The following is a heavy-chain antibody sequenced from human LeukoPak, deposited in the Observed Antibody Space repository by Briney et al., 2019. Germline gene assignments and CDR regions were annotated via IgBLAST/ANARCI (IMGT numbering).Heavy chain of an antibody. Sequence: PGRSLRLSCVASGFTFEDYAMHWVRQAPGKGLEWVSGISWNSGSIGYADSVKGRFTISRDNAKNSLYVQMNSLRAEDMALYHCAKGGSYYELDYWGQGTLVTVSS. J-gene: IGHJ4*02. D-gene: IGHD1-26*01. CDR1: GFTFEDYA. V-gene: IGHV3-9*03. CDR3: AKGGSYYELDY. CDR2: ISWNSGSI.